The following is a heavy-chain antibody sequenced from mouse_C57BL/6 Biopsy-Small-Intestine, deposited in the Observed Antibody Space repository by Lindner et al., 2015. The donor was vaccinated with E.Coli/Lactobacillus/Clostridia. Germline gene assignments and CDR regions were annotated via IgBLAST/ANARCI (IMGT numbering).Heavy chain of an antibody. Sequence: VQLQESGGGLVQPKGSLMLSCAASGFSFNTYALNWVRQSPGKDLEWVARIRTKSNNYATYYADSVKDRFIISRDDPEGMVYLQMNNLKTEDTAMYYCVRQVYYLGFDYWGQGTTLTVSS. CDR2: IRTKSNNYAT. CDR3: VRQVYYLGFDY. CDR1: GFSFNTYA. J-gene: IGHJ2*01. V-gene: IGHV10-1*01. D-gene: IGHD1-1*01.